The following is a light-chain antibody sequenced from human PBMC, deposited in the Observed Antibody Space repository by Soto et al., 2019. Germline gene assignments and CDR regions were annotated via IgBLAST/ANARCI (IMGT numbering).Light chain of an antibody. Sequence: DIQMTQSPSSLSASVGDIVTITFRASQGIRNDLGWYQQKPGKAPKLLIYAASSLQSGVPSRFSGSGSGTDFTLTISSLQREDVATYYCQQSYSTPITFGQGTRLEIK. CDR3: QQSYSTPIT. CDR1: QGIRND. CDR2: AAS. V-gene: IGKV1-39*01. J-gene: IGKJ5*01.